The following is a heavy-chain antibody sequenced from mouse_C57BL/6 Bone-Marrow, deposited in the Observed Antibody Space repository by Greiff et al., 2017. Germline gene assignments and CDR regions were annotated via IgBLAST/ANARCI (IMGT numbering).Heavy chain of an antibody. V-gene: IGHV1-81*01. CDR1: GYTFTSYG. CDR3: AKHLRSYWDMDV. D-gene: IGHD5-1*01. Sequence: QVQLQQSGAELARPGASVKLSCKASGYTFTSYGISWVKQSTGQGLEWIGEIYPRSGNTYYNEQFKGKANLTADNSSSTAYMELSILTSEESAVCFCAKHLRSYWDMDVWGKGTTVTVSS. J-gene: IGHJ1*03. CDR2: IYPRSGNT.